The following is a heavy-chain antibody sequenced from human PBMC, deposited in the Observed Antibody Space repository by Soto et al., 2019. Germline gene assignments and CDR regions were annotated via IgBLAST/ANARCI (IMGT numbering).Heavy chain of an antibody. Sequence: PGGSLRLSCAASGFTFNDYSMALVRQAPGKGLECVSSISVSGGHSSYADSVKGRFTISRDSVKNMLSLDMSDLRAEDTAVYYCAKDCRRLPVSVSPFESWAQGAIVTLSS. CDR2: ISVSGGHS. CDR3: AKDCRRLPVSVSPFES. D-gene: IGHD2-21*02. J-gene: IGHJ4*02. CDR1: GFTFNDYS. V-gene: IGHV3-23*01.